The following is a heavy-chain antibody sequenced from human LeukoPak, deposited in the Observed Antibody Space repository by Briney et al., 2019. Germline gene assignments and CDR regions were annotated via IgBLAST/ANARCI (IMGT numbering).Heavy chain of an antibody. CDR2: IKQDGEET. CDR1: GFIFCNFW. V-gene: IGHV3-7*01. J-gene: IGHJ4*02. D-gene: IGHD3-22*01. Sequence: GGSLRLSCAASGFIFCNFWMSWVRQAPGKGPEWVANIKQDGEETYYLDSVKGRFTVSRDNAKNSLYLQMNTLRAEDTAVYYCARDPQYSYDDSGTFDSWGQGTLVTVSS. CDR3: ARDPQYSYDDSGTFDS.